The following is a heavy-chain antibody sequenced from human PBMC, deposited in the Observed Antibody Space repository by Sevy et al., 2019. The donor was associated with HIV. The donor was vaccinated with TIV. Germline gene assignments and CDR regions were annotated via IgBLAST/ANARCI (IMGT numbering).Heavy chain of an antibody. D-gene: IGHD3-22*01. V-gene: IGHV3-7*01. Sequence: GGSLRLSCAASGFTFSSYWVSWVRQAPGKGLEWVANIKQDGSEKYYVDSVKGRFTISRDNAKNSLYLQMNSLRAEDTAVYYCARVATYYYDSSGYYWGQGTLVTVSS. CDR3: ARVATYYYDSSGYY. CDR1: GFTFSSYW. J-gene: IGHJ4*02. CDR2: IKQDGSEK.